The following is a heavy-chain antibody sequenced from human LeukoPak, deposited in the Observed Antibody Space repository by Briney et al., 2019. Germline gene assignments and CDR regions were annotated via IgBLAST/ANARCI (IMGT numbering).Heavy chain of an antibody. J-gene: IGHJ4*02. V-gene: IGHV3-23*01. CDR2: ISGSGGST. CDR1: GFTFSSYA. CDR3: AKVRFGVMARYYFDY. Sequence: GESLRLSCAASGFTFSSYAMSWVRQAPGQGLEWVSAISGSGGSTYYADSVKGRFTISRDNSKNTLHLQMNSLRAEDTAVYYCAKVRFGVMARYYFDYWGQGTLVTVSS. D-gene: IGHD3-10*01.